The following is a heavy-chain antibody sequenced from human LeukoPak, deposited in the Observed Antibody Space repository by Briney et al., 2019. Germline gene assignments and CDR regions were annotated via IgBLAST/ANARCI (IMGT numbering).Heavy chain of an antibody. CDR1: GFTFSSYA. CDR3: AKGPLSHFDY. Sequence: GGSLRLSCAASGFTFSSYAMNWVRQAPGKGLEWVSGINDSGGSTYYAVSVKGRFTISRDNSKNTLYLQMNSLRAEDTAVYYCAKGPLSHFDYWGQGTLVTVSS. J-gene: IGHJ4*02. D-gene: IGHD2/OR15-2a*01. CDR2: INDSGGST. V-gene: IGHV3-23*01.